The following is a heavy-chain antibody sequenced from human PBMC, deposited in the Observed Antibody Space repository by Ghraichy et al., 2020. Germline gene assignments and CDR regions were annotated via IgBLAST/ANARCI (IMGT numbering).Heavy chain of an antibody. Sequence: TLSLTCTVSGGSISSSSYYWGWIRQPPGKGLEWIGSIYYSGSTYYNPSLKSRVTISVDTSKNQFSLKLSSVTAADTAVYYCAGGLYYYDSSGYYYGKYYFDYWGQGTLVTVSS. J-gene: IGHJ4*02. CDR3: AGGLYYYDSSGYYYGKYYFDY. CDR1: GGSISSSSYY. D-gene: IGHD3-22*01. CDR2: IYYSGST. V-gene: IGHV4-39*01.